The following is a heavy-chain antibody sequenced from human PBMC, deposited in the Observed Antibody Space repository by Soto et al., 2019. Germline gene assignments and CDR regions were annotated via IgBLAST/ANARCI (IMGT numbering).Heavy chain of an antibody. J-gene: IGHJ4*02. Sequence: QVQLQESGPGLVKPSQTLSLTCTVSGGSISGSDYYWSWIRQPPGKGLEWIGYIYSTGSTNYNPSLNSRVIISIDASKNQFSLNQSSVTATDTAVYYCARDPRGYCDDGGQGALVTVSS. CDR3: ARDPRGYCDD. CDR2: IYSTGST. CDR1: GGSISGSDYY. D-gene: IGHD3-10*01. V-gene: IGHV4-30-4*01.